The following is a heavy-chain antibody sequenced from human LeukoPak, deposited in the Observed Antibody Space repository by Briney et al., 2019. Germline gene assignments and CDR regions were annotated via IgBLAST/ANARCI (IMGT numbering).Heavy chain of an antibody. CDR2: ISYDGSNK. J-gene: IGHJ4*02. V-gene: IGHV3-30*18. CDR3: AKGLDYSLDY. D-gene: IGHD4-11*01. CDR1: GFTFSSYG. Sequence: GGSLRLSCVASGFTFSSYGMHWVRQAPGKGLEWVAVISYDGSNKYYADSVKGRFTISRENSKNTLYLQMNSLRAEDTAVYYCAKGLDYSLDYWGQGTLVTVSS.